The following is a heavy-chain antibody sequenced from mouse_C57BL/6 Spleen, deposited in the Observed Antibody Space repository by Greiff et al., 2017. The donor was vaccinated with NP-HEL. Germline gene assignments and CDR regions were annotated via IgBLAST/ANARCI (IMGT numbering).Heavy chain of an antibody. V-gene: IGHV14-2*01. CDR2: IDPEDGET. J-gene: IGHJ2*01. CDR3: ASITTVVPYYFDY. Sequence: VQLKESGAELVKPGASVKLSCTASGFNIKDYYMHWVKQRTEQGLEWIGRIDPEDGETKYAPKFQGKATITADTSSNTAYLQLSSLTSEDTAVYYCASITTVVPYYFDYWGQGTTLTVSS. CDR1: GFNIKDYY. D-gene: IGHD1-1*01.